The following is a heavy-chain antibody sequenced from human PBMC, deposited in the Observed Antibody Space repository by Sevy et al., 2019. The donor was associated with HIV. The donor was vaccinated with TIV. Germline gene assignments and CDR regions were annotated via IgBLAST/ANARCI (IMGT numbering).Heavy chain of an antibody. V-gene: IGHV4-59*01. CDR2: IYYTGKT. J-gene: IGHJ3*01. D-gene: IGHD2-21*02. CDR1: GGSISTYY. Sequence: SETLSLTCTVSGGSISTYYWSWIRQPPGKGLQWIGYIYYTGKTNYNPSLQTPVTMSIDTSKNQFSLRLISVTSADTAMYYCARLSRNNVVVTGVRRDGFDVWGQGTMVTVSS. CDR3: ARLSRNNVVVTGVRRDGFDV.